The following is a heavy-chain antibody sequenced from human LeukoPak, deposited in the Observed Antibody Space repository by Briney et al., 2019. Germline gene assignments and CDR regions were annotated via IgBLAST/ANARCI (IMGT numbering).Heavy chain of an antibody. CDR3: VKRIIVADKFDY. V-gene: IGHV3-30*02. D-gene: IGHD5-12*01. J-gene: IGHJ4*02. Sequence: PWGSLRLSCAASGFTFSTFGMHWVRHTPGKGLEWMAFIRYDGTIKYYADSVKGRFTISRDNSKNTLSLQMDSLRADDTAVYYCVKRIIVADKFDYWGQGSLVTVSS. CDR1: GFTFSTFG. CDR2: IRYDGTIK.